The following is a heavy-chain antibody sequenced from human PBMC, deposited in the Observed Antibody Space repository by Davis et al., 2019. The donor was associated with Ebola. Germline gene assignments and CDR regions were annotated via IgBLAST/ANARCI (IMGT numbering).Heavy chain of an antibody. J-gene: IGHJ2*01. CDR3: ARARHLSLRYFDL. V-gene: IGHV4-34*01. CDR1: SGSFSGYY. CDR2: INHSGST. D-gene: IGHD3-16*02. Sequence: PSETLSLTCAVYSGSFSGYYWSWIRQPPGKGLEWIGEINHSGSTNYNPSLKSRVTISVDTSKNQFSLKLSSVTAADTAVYYCARARHLSLRYFDLWGRGTLVTVSS.